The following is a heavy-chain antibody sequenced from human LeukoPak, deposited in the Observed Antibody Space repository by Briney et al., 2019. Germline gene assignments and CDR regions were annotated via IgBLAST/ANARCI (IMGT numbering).Heavy chain of an antibody. J-gene: IGHJ6*02. D-gene: IGHD1-26*01. V-gene: IGHV4-34*01. CDR2: INHSGST. CDR1: GGSFSGYY. CDR3: ARFGEEWELGGYYYGMDV. Sequence: SETLSLTCAVYGGSFSGYYWSWIRQPPGKGLEWIGEINHSGSTNYNPSLKSRVTISVDTSKNQFSLKLSSVTAADTAVYYCARFGEEWELGGYYYGMDVWGQGTTVTVSS.